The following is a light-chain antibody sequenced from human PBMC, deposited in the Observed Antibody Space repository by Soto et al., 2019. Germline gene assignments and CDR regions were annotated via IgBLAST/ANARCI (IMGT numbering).Light chain of an antibody. CDR2: AAS. Sequence: DIQMTQSPSSVSTSVGARVTIACRASQGINGWLAWYQQKPGKAPKLLIYAASSFQSAVPSRFSGSGSGTDFNLTISSLQPEDFATYYCQQTNGFPFTFGPGTKVD. J-gene: IGKJ3*01. V-gene: IGKV1-12*01. CDR1: QGINGW. CDR3: QQTNGFPFT.